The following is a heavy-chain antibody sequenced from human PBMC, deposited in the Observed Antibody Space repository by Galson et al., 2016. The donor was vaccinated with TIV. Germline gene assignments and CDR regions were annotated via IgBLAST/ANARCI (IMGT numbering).Heavy chain of an antibody. CDR2: IFWADDK. CDR1: GFSLSTTGVG. V-gene: IGHV2-5*02. CDR3: SRRPCPVFPRHSNWFDP. J-gene: IGHJ5*02. Sequence: PALVKPTQTLTLTCTFSGFSLSTTGVGVGWIRQPPGKALEWLALIFWADDKRYSPSLQRSLTITKDTSKNQVVLTMTYMDPVDTATYYCSRRPCPVFPRHSNWFDPWGQGTLVTVSS. D-gene: IGHD3-3*01.